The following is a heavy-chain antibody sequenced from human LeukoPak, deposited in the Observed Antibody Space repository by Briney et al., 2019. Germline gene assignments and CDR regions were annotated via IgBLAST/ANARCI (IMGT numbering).Heavy chain of an antibody. J-gene: IGHJ4*02. CDR2: INSDGSST. Sequence: GGSLRLSCAASGFTFSSYWMHWVRQAPGKGLVWVSRINSDGSSTSYADSVKGRFTISRDNAKNTLYLQMNSLRAEDTAVYSCGRFGDEAGIDNWGQGTLVTVSS. V-gene: IGHV3-74*01. CDR3: GRFGDEAGIDN. CDR1: GFTFSSYW. D-gene: IGHD3-10*01.